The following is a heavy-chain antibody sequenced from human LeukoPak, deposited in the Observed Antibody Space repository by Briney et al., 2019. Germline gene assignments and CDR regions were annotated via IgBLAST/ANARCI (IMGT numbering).Heavy chain of an antibody. J-gene: IGHJ4*02. CDR2: INPNSGGT. V-gene: IGHV1-2*02. D-gene: IGHD4-17*01. Sequence: ASVKVSCKASRYTFTGYYMHSVRQAPGQGRERMGWINPNSGGTNYAQKFQGRVTMTRDTSLSTAYMELSRLRSDDTAVYYSARGCNDYGDRYPFFVCRGEGTQVSVCS. CDR3: ARGCNDYGDRYPFFVC. CDR1: RYTFTGYY.